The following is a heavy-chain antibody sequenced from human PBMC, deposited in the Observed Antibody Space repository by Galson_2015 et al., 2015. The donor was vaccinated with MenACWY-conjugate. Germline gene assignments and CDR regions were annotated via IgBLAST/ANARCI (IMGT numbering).Heavy chain of an antibody. D-gene: IGHD3-22*01. CDR1: GFTFSSYG. J-gene: IGHJ3*02. V-gene: IGHV3-30*02. Sequence: SLRLSCAASGFTFSSYGMHWVRQAPGKGLEWVAFIRYDGSNKYYADSVKGRFTISRDNFKNTLYLQMNSLRAEDTAVYYCAKDQHKWYYYDSSGTLDAFDIWGQGTMVTVSS. CDR3: AKDQHKWYYYDSSGTLDAFDI. CDR2: IRYDGSNK.